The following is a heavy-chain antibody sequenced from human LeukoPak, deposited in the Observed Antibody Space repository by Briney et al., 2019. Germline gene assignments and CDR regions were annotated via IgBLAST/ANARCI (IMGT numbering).Heavy chain of an antibody. CDR2: IWYDGSNK. D-gene: IGHD6-6*01. Sequence: PGRSLRLSCAASGFTFSSYGMRWVRQAPGKGLEWVAVIWYDGSNKYYADSVKGRFTISRDNSKNTLYLQMNSLRAEDTAVYYCAGSSSFSRTFDYWGQGTLVTVSS. J-gene: IGHJ4*02. CDR1: GFTFSSYG. CDR3: AGSSSFSRTFDY. V-gene: IGHV3-33*01.